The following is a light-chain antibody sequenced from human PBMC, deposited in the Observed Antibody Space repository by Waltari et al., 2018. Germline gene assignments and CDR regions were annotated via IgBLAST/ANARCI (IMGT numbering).Light chain of an antibody. V-gene: IGLV2-14*03. CDR2: DVN. Sequence: QSALTQPASVSGSPGQSITISCAGTSSDVVAYNDVAWYQQHSGKAPKLIISDVNNRHSGDSNRFSGSKSGNTASLIISGLQADDEADYYCSSYTTTSTDVFGTGTTVSVL. CDR3: SSYTTTSTDV. CDR1: SSDVVAYND. J-gene: IGLJ1*01.